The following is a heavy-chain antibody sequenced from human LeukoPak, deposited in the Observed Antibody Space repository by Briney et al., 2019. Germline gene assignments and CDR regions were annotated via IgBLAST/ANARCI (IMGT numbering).Heavy chain of an antibody. CDR1: GYTFTSYA. CDR3: ARSSPYSSSWYSYAINWFDP. D-gene: IGHD6-13*01. Sequence: ASVKVSCKASGYTFTSYAMNWVRQAPGQGLEWVGWINTNTGNPTYAQGFTGRFVFSLDTSVSTAYLQISSLKAEDTAVYYCARSSPYSSSWYSYAINWFDPWGQGTLVTVSS. J-gene: IGHJ5*02. CDR2: INTNTGNP. V-gene: IGHV7-4-1*02.